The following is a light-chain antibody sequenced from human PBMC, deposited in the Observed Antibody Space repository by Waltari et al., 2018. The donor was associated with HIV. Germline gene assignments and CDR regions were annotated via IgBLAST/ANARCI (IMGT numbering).Light chain of an antibody. Sequence: QSVLTQPPSVSGAPGQRITISCTGGSSNIGAGYDVHWYQHLPGTAPKLLIYADINRPSGLPDRFSGSKSGTSASLAITGLQTEDEADYYCQSYDSSLSGWVFGGGTKLTVL. J-gene: IGLJ3*02. V-gene: IGLV1-40*01. CDR1: SSNIGAGYD. CDR3: QSYDSSLSGWV. CDR2: ADI.